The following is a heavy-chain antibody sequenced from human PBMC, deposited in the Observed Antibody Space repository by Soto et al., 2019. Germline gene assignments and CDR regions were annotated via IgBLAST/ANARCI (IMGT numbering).Heavy chain of an antibody. Sequence: GGSLRLSCAASGFTFSSYAMHWVRQAPGKGLEWVAVISYDGSNKYYADSVKGRFTISRDNSKNTLYLQMNSLRAEDTAVYYCARDQNAPTTVGVRWFDPWGQGTLVTVSS. CDR2: ISYDGSNK. D-gene: IGHD4-17*01. V-gene: IGHV3-30-3*01. CDR1: GFTFSSYA. CDR3: ARDQNAPTTVGVRWFDP. J-gene: IGHJ5*02.